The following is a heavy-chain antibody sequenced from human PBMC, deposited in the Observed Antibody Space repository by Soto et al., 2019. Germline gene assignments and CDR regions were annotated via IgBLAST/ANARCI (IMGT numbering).Heavy chain of an antibody. Sequence: LSETLSLTCAVSGYCISSGYSRGLIRQFPRMVLECIGNVYHSGTTYYNPSLRSRLNISVDTAKNQISLKLSSVTAADTAVYFCMRECSSVSCSSHYHGVDVWGQGTSVT. CDR2: VYHSGTT. D-gene: IGHD2-2*01. V-gene: IGHV4-38-2*02. J-gene: IGHJ6*02. CDR3: MRECSSVSCSSHYHGVDV. CDR1: GYCISSGYS.